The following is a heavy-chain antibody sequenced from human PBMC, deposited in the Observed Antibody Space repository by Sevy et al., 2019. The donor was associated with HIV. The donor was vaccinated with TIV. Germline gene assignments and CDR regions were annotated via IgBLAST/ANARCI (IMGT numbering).Heavy chain of an antibody. CDR1: GFTFSYYG. CDR2: ISYDGNNK. D-gene: IGHD3-10*02. J-gene: IGHJ6*02. CDR3: AREAIGGTHYNVHGMDV. Sequence: RGSLRLSCAASGFTFSYYGMHWVRQAPGKGLEWVAVISYDGNNKYYADSVKGRFTISRDNSKNTLYVQMNSLRVEDTAVYYCAREAIGGTHYNVHGMDVWGQGTTVTVSS. V-gene: IGHV3-30*03.